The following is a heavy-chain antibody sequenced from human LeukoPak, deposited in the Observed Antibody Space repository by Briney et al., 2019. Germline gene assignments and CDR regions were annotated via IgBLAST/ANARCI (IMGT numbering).Heavy chain of an antibody. Sequence: KPSETLSLTCAVYGGSFSGYYWSWIRQPPGKGLEWIGEINHSGSTNYNPSLKSRVTISVDTSKNQFSLKLSSVTAADTAVYYCARLSGYPLDYWGQGTLVTVSS. D-gene: IGHD3-22*01. CDR1: GGSFSGYY. CDR3: ARLSGYPLDY. J-gene: IGHJ4*02. V-gene: IGHV4-34*01. CDR2: INHSGST.